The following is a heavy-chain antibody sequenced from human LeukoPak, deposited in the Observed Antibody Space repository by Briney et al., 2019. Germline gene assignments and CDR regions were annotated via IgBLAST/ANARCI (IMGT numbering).Heavy chain of an antibody. D-gene: IGHD2-21*01. J-gene: IGHJ5*01. CDR3: ARLSGIYCDRHSCFHFFDS. CDR2: IYQSGDT. V-gene: IGHV4-38-2*01. CDR1: GYSISSGFY. Sequence: TSETLSLTCDVSGYSISSGFYWGWIRQPPGKGLEWIGSIYQSGDTYYNPSLRSRITMSLDTSKNQFSLRLTSVTAPDTAVYYCARLSGIYCDRHSCFHFFDSWGQGILVTVSS.